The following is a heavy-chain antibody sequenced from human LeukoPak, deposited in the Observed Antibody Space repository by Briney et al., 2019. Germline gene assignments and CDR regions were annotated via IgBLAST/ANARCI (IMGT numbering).Heavy chain of an antibody. D-gene: IGHD3-22*01. V-gene: IGHV3-7*01. CDR3: SRGQFRLGQYDSSAFDY. CDR2: IKKDGSEK. CDR1: GFTFSSYW. Sequence: PGGSLRLSCAASGFTFSSYWMSWVRQAPGKGLEWVANIKKDGSEKYYVDSVKGRFTISRDNSKNTLYLQTNSLRSEDTAVYYCSRGQFRLGQYDSSAFDYWGQGTLVTVSS. J-gene: IGHJ4*02.